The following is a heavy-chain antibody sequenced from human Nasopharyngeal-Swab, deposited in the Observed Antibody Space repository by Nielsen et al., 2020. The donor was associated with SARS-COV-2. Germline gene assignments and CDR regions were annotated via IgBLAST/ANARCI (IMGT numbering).Heavy chain of an antibody. CDR3: ARGRGYEPEEYYYMDV. V-gene: IGHV3-30*04. Sequence: GESLKISCAASGFTFSSYAMHWVRQAPGKGLEWVAVISYDGSNKYYADSVKGRFTISRDNSKNTLYLQMNSLRAEDTAVYYCARGRGYEPEEYYYMDVWGKGTTVTVSS. CDR1: GFTFSSYA. CDR2: ISYDGSNK. D-gene: IGHD1-1*01. J-gene: IGHJ6*03.